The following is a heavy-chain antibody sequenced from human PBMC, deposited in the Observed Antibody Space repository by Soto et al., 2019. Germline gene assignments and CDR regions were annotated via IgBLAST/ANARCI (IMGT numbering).Heavy chain of an antibody. Sequence: QVPLVQSGAELKKPGASVKVSCKASGYTFTSYGVNWVRQAAGQGLEWMGWMNPNTGNTGYAQKFQGRVTLTRDTSISTAYLELSSLTSEDTAVYYCARADRSGSGTYYFDYWGQGTLVTVSS. J-gene: IGHJ4*02. V-gene: IGHV1-8*01. CDR2: MNPNTGNT. CDR3: ARADRSGSGTYYFDY. CDR1: GYTFTSYG. D-gene: IGHD3-10*01.